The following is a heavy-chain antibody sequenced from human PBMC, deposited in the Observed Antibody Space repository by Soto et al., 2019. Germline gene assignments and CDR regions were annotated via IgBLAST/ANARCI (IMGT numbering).Heavy chain of an antibody. V-gene: IGHV3-64*01. Sequence: GGSLRLSCAASGFTFSSYAMHWVRQAPGKGLEYVSAISSNGGSTYYANSVKGRFTISRDNAKNTLYLQMNSLRAEDTAVYYCARGSNHFDYWGQGTLVTVSS. CDR3: ARGSNHFDY. CDR2: ISSNGGST. CDR1: GFTFSSYA. J-gene: IGHJ4*02. D-gene: IGHD4-4*01.